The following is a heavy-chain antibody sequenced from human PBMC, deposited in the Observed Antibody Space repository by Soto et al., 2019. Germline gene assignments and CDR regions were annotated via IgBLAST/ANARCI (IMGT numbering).Heavy chain of an antibody. CDR2: IIPIFDIT. D-gene: IGHD3-22*01. CDR3: ARSLLGDYYDSDGLDN. CDR1: GGPYSKYS. Sequence: QVQLVPSGTEVKKPGSSVTVSCKASGGPYSKYSISWVRQAPGQGLEWMGRIIPIFDITNYAQKSQGRVTSAADKSTSTVYMDLSSLRSEDTAVYYCARSLLGDYYDSDGLDNWGQGNLVTVSS. J-gene: IGHJ4*02. V-gene: IGHV1-69*02.